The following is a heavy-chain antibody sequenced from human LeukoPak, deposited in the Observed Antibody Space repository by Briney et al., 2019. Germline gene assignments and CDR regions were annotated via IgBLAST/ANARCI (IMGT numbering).Heavy chain of an antibody. J-gene: IGHJ4*02. Sequence: GGSLRLSCAASRFTFSSYEMNWVRQAPGKGLEWVSYISSSGSTIYHADSVKGRFTISRDNSKNTLYLQMNSLRAEDTAVYYCAKDLYYYDSSGYYDTFDYWGQGTLVIVSS. CDR3: AKDLYYYDSSGYYDTFDY. CDR1: RFTFSSYE. V-gene: IGHV3-48*03. CDR2: ISSSGSTI. D-gene: IGHD3-22*01.